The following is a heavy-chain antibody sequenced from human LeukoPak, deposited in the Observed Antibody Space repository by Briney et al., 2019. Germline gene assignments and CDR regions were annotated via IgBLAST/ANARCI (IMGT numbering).Heavy chain of an antibody. V-gene: IGHV4-34*01. CDR1: GGAFSGYY. D-gene: IGHD3-10*01. Sequence: PSETLSLTCVVYGGAFSGYYWSWIRQPPGKGLEWIGEINHRGSTNYNPSLKSRVTISVDTSKNQFSLKLSSVTAADTAVYYCAQAHVLLWFGESDRSFDYWGQGTLVTVSS. J-gene: IGHJ4*02. CDR2: INHRGST. CDR3: AQAHVLLWFGESDRSFDY.